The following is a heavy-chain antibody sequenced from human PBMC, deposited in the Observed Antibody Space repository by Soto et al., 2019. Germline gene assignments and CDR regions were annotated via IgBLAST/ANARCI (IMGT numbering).Heavy chain of an antibody. V-gene: IGHV3-15*01. CDR1: GFTFSNAW. CDR3: TTYYYDDAFDI. J-gene: IGHJ3*02. Sequence: PVGSLRLSCAASGFTFSNAWMSWVRQAPGKGLEWVGRIKSKTDGGTTDYAAPVKGRFTISRDDSKNTLYLQMNSLKTEDTAVYYCTTYYYDDAFDIWGQGTMVTVSS. CDR2: IKSKTDGGTT. D-gene: IGHD3-22*01.